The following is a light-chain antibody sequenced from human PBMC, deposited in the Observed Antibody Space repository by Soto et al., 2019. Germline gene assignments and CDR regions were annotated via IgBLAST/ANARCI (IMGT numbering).Light chain of an antibody. CDR2: DVN. J-gene: IGLJ1*01. V-gene: IGLV2-14*03. Sequence: QSALTQPASVSGSPGQSITISCTGTSSDVGGYNFVSWYQQHPGKVPKLMIFDVNRRPSGVSDRFSGSKSGNTASLTISGLQAEDEGDYYCCSYTSSSTHVFGSWTKHTVL. CDR1: SSDVGGYNF. CDR3: CSYTSSSTHV.